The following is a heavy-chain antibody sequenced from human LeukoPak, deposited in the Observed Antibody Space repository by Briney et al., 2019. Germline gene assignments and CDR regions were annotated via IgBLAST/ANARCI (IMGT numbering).Heavy chain of an antibody. CDR2: ISSSSTGTII. J-gene: IGHJ3*02. CDR1: GFTFSSYS. V-gene: IGHV3-48*04. CDR3: ARDAYYGEEGDAFDI. Sequence: GGSLRLSCAASGFTFSSYSMNWVRQAPGKGLEWVSYISSSSTGTIIYYADSVKGRFTISRDNARNSLYLQMNSLRAEDTAVYYCARDAYYGEEGDAFDIWGQGTMVTVSS. D-gene: IGHD4-17*01.